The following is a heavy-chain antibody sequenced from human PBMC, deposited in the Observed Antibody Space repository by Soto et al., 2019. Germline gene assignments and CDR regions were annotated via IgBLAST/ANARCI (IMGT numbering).Heavy chain of an antibody. D-gene: IGHD1-26*01. CDR1: GYTFTSYG. Sequence: QVQLVQSGAEVKKPGASVKVSCKASGYTFTSYGISWVRQAPGQGLEWMGWISAYNGNTNYAQKLQGRVTMTTDTSTSTACMERRSLRSDDTGVYYCARVYWELHSPSSFDYWGQGTLVTVSS. CDR2: ISAYNGNT. J-gene: IGHJ4*02. V-gene: IGHV1-18*04. CDR3: ARVYWELHSPSSFDY.